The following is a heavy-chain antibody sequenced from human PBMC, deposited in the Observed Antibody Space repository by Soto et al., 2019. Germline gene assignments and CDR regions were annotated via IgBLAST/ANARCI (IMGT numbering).Heavy chain of an antibody. V-gene: IGHV4-31*01. J-gene: IGHJ4*02. Sequence: PSETLSLTCTVSGASISSGDYYWSWIRQHPGRGLEWIGYIFYTGGTFYTPSLKSLVTMSVDTSKNQFSLKLTSVTAADTAVYFCARDRGATIFDFWGRGTLVTVS. CDR2: IFYTGGT. CDR1: GASISSGDYY. CDR3: ARDRGATIFDF. D-gene: IGHD5-12*01.